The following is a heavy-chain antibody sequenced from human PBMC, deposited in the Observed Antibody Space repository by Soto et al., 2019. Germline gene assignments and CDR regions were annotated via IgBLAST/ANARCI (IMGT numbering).Heavy chain of an antibody. CDR3: ARGGVEYCSSTSCYGGMDV. CDR2: IYYSGST. D-gene: IGHD2-2*01. V-gene: IGHV4-30-4*01. J-gene: IGHJ6*02. Sequence: SETLSLTCTVSGGSISSGDYYWSWIRQPPGKGLEWIGYIYYSGSTYYDPSLKSRVTISVGTSKNQFSLKLSSVTAADTAVYYCARGGVEYCSSTSCYGGMDVWGQGTTVTVS. CDR1: GGSISSGDYY.